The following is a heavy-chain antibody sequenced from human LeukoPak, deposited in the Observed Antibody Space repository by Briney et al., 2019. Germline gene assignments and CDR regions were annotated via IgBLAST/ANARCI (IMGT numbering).Heavy chain of an antibody. CDR1: GFTFSSSW. J-gene: IGHJ4*02. V-gene: IGHV3-74*01. CDR2: INSDGSST. Sequence: GGSLRLSCAASGFTFSSSWMHWVRQAPEKGLVWVSRINSDGSSTSYADSVKGRFAISRDNAKNTLYLQMNSLRAEDTAVYYCASGGDYLYYFDYWGQGTLVTVSS. D-gene: IGHD4-17*01. CDR3: ASGGDYLYYFDY.